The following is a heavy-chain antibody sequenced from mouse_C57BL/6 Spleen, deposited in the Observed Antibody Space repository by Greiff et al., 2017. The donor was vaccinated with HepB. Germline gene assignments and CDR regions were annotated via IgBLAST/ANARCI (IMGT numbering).Heavy chain of an antibody. CDR2: IYPGDGDT. V-gene: IGHV1-82*01. D-gene: IGHD2-4*01. CDR1: GYAFSSSW. Sequence: VQLQQSGPELVKPGASVKISCKASGYAFSSSWMNWVKQRPGKGLEWIGRIYPGDGDTNYNGKFKGKATLTADKSSSTAYMQLSSLTSEDSAVYFCARSAYDYDDFDYWGQGTTLTVSS. J-gene: IGHJ2*01. CDR3: ARSAYDYDDFDY.